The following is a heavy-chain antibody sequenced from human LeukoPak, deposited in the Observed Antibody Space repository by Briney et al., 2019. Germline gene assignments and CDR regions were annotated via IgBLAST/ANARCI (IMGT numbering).Heavy chain of an antibody. CDR1: GGSISSSSYY. CDR2: IYYSGST. CDR3: ARHLGSSTSYVDY. V-gene: IGHV4-39*01. D-gene: IGHD2-2*01. Sequence: SETLSLTCTVSGGSISSSSYYWGWIRQPPGKGLEWIGSIYYSGSTYYNPSLKSRVTISVDTSKNQFSLKLSSVTAADTAVYYCARHLGSSTSYVDYWGQGTLVTVSS. J-gene: IGHJ4*02.